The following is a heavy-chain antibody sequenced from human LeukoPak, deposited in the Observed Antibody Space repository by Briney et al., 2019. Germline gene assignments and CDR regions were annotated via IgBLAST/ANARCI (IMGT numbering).Heavy chain of an antibody. Sequence: GGSLRLSCAASGFTFDYSMNWVRQAPGRELEWVAYITSSSRYIYYADSVGGRFTISRDNAKNSLYLQMNSLRADDTAVYYCARDLSPDYYDILTGYYFDSWGQGTLVTVSS. CDR3: ARDLSPDYYDILTGYYFDS. D-gene: IGHD3-9*01. J-gene: IGHJ4*02. CDR1: GFTFDYS. V-gene: IGHV3-21*01. CDR2: ITSSSRYI.